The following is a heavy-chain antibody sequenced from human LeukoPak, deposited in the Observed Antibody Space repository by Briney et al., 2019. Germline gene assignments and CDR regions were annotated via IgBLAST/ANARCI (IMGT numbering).Heavy chain of an antibody. CDR1: GGSFSGYY. D-gene: IGHD3-10*01. CDR2: INHSGST. V-gene: IGHV4-34*01. Sequence: SETLSLTCAVYGGSFSGYYWSWTRQPPGKGLEWIGEINHSGSTNYNPSLKSRVTISVDTSKNQFSLKLSSVTAADTAVYYCARGRYYISIRFDPWGQGTLVTVSS. J-gene: IGHJ5*02. CDR3: ARGRYYISIRFDP.